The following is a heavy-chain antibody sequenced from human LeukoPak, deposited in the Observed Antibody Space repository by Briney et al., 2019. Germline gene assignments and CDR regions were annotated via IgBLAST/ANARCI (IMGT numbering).Heavy chain of an antibody. CDR2: INPSGGST. CDR3: ARVRKVGAWAFDI. CDR1: GYTFTGFY. Sequence: ASVKVSCKASGYTFTGFYMHWVRQAPGQGLEWMGIINPSGGSTSYAQKFQGRVTMTRDTSTSTVYMELRSLRSDDTAVYYCARVRKVGAWAFDIWGQGTMVTVSS. V-gene: IGHV1-46*01. J-gene: IGHJ3*02. D-gene: IGHD1-26*01.